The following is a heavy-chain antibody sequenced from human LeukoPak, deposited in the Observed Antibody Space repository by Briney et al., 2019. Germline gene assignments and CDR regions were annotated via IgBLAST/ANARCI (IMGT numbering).Heavy chain of an antibody. CDR2: IIPIFGTA. Sequence: SVKVSCKASGGTFSSYAISWVRQAPGQGLEWMGRIIPIFGTANYAQKFQRLVTITTAGSTSTAYMELSSLRSEDTAVYYCARAPPDRSIANWFDPWGQGTLVTVSS. D-gene: IGHD3-3*02. J-gene: IGHJ5*02. CDR3: ARAPPDRSIANWFDP. CDR1: GGTFSSYA. V-gene: IGHV1-69*05.